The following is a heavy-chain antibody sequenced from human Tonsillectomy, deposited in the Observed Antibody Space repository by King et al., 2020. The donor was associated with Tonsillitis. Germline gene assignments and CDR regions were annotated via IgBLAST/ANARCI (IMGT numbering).Heavy chain of an antibody. CDR2: INPTSGST. CDR1: GYIFTNYF. D-gene: IGHD6-25*01. Sequence: QLVQSGAEVKKPGASVKVSCRASGYIFTNYFLHWVRQAPGQGLEWMGIINPTSGSTSYPQRFQGRVTMTRDTSTSTVYMELSSLRSEDTAVYYCARVRALHSGCYDYGGQGNLVTVSS. J-gene: IGHJ4*02. V-gene: IGHV1-46*01. CDR3: ARVRALHSGCYDY.